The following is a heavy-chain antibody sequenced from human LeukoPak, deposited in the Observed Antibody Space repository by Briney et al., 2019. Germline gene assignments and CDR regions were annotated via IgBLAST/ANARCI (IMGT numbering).Heavy chain of an antibody. CDR2: IFYSGST. Sequence: SETLSLTCTVSGGSISNSYWSWIRQPPGKRLEWLGYIFYSGSTNYNPSLKSRVTMSVDMSKNQFSLKLSSVTAADTAVYYCARGGYSSSWYGDAFDIWGQGTMVTVSS. CDR3: ARGGYSSSWYGDAFDI. CDR1: GGSISNSY. V-gene: IGHV4-59*01. D-gene: IGHD6-13*01. J-gene: IGHJ3*02.